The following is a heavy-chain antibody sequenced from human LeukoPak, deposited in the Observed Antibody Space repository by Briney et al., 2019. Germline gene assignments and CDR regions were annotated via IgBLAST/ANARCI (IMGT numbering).Heavy chain of an antibody. V-gene: IGHV3-11*03. Sequence: PGGSLRLSCAASGFTFSDYYMSWIRQAPGKGLEWVSYISSSSSYTNYADSVKGRFTISRDNAKNTLYLQMNSLRAEDTAVYYCANTVGDMAASYFDYWGQGTLVTVSS. CDR2: ISSSSSYT. CDR1: GFTFSDYY. CDR3: ANTVGDMAASYFDY. J-gene: IGHJ4*02. D-gene: IGHD5-24*01.